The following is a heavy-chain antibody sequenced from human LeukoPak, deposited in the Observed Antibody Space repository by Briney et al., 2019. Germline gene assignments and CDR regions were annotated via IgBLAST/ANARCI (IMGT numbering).Heavy chain of an antibody. CDR2: INHSGST. Sequence: SETLSLTCAVYGGSFRGYYWSWIRQPPGKGLEWIGEINHSGSTNYNPSLKSRVTISVDTSKNQFSLKLSSLTAADTAAYYCARTSGTWGQGTLVTVSS. CDR1: GGSFRGYY. J-gene: IGHJ5*02. CDR3: ARTSGT. V-gene: IGHV4-34*01.